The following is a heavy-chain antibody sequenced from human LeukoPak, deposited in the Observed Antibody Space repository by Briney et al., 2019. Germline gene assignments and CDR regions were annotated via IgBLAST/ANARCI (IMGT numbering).Heavy chain of an antibody. CDR1: GFTFSSYQ. V-gene: IGHV3-48*03. Sequence: GGSLRLSCEASGFTFSSYQMNWVRQAPEKGLEWIAYISSSGDTIYYADSVKGRFTISRDNAKNSLYLQMNTLRTEDTAVYYCARASYDVLTGWGQGTLVAVSS. D-gene: IGHD3-9*01. J-gene: IGHJ4*02. CDR3: ARASYDVLTG. CDR2: ISSSGDTI.